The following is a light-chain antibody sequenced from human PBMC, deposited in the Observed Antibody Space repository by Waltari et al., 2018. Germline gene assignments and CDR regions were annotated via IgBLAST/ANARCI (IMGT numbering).Light chain of an antibody. CDR2: EVS. V-gene: IGLV2-8*01. CDR3: SSYAGSNTDV. CDR1: SSDVGRDYNY. J-gene: IGLJ1*01. Sequence: QSALTQPPSASGSPGQSLTLSCTGTSSDVGRDYNYFSWYQQHPGKAPKLIIHEVSKRPSGVPDRFSGSKSGNTASLTVSGLQAEDEADYYCSSYAGSNTDVFGTGTRVTV.